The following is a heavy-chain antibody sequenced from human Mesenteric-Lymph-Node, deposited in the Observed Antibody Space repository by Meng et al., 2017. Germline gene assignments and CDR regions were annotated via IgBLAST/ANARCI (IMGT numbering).Heavy chain of an antibody. J-gene: IGHJ4*02. CDR3: TRADIAAAGTGGY. CDR2: ISGYSGNT. Sequence: QVQLVQSGAEVKKPVASVKVSCKATGYTFSNYVISWVRQAPGQGLEWMGWISGYSGNTKYAQKLQGRVTMTTDTSTNTAYMELRSLRSDDTAVYYCTRADIAAAGTGGYWGQGTLVTVSS. CDR1: GYTFSNYV. V-gene: IGHV1-18*01. D-gene: IGHD6-13*01.